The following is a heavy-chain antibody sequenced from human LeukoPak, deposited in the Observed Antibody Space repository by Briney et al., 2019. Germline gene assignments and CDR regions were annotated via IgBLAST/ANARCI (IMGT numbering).Heavy chain of an antibody. CDR2: INPNSGGT. V-gene: IGHV1-2*02. CDR1: GYTFTGYY. Sequence: GASVKVSCKASGYTFTGYYMHWVRQAPGQGLGWMGWINPNSGGTNYAQKFQGRVTMTRDTSISTAYMELSRLRSDDTAVYYCARDQRAYSGSYFYDYWGQGTLVTVSS. J-gene: IGHJ4*02. CDR3: ARDQRAYSGSYFYDY. D-gene: IGHD1-26*01.